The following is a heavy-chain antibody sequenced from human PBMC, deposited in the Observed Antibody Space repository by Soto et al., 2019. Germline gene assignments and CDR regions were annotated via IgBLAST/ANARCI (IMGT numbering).Heavy chain of an antibody. Sequence: VASVKVSCKASGGTFSSYAISWVRQAPGQGLEWMGGIIPIFGTTNYAQKFQGRVTITADESTSTAYMELNSLRAEDTAVYYCARDLEIVDAFDIWGQGTMVTVSS. V-gene: IGHV1-69*13. D-gene: IGHD5-12*01. CDR2: IIPIFGTT. J-gene: IGHJ3*02. CDR1: GGTFSSYA. CDR3: ARDLEIVDAFDI.